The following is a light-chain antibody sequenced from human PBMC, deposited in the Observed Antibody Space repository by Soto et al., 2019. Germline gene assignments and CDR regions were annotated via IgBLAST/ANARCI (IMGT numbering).Light chain of an antibody. CDR1: SSDVGSYNL. CDR3: CSYAGSSTDV. V-gene: IGLV2-23*01. CDR2: EGS. J-gene: IGLJ1*01. Sequence: QSALTQPTSVSGSPGQSITISCTGTSSDVGSYNLVSWYQQHPGKAPKLRMYEGSKRPSGVSNRFSGSKSGNTASLTIAGLQAEDEADYYCCSYAGSSTDVFGTGTKVTVL.